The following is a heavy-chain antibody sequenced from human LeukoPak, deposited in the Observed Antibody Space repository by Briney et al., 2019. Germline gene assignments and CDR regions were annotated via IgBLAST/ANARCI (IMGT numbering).Heavy chain of an antibody. Sequence: GGSLRLSCAASGFTFSGYWMTWVRQAPGKGLEWVANIRQDASEKYYVDSVKGRFTISRDNAKNSLYLQMNSLRAEDTAVYYCARDPGAVAGTGIDYWGQGTLVTVSS. V-gene: IGHV3-7*01. CDR1: GFTFSGYW. CDR3: ARDPGAVAGTGIDY. J-gene: IGHJ4*02. D-gene: IGHD6-19*01. CDR2: IRQDASEK.